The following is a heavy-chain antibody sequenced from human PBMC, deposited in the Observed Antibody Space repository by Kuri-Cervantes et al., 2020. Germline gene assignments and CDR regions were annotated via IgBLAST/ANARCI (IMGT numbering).Heavy chain of an antibody. J-gene: IGHJ1*01. CDR3: ARGPWTEYFQY. Sequence: SETLSLTCAVYGGSFSGYYWSWIRQPPGKGLEWIGEINHSGSTNYNPSLKSRVTISVDTSKNQFSLKLRSVTAADTAVYYCARGPWTEYFQYWGPGTLVTVSS. V-gene: IGHV4-34*01. D-gene: IGHD5-12*01. CDR2: INHSGST. CDR1: GGSFSGYY.